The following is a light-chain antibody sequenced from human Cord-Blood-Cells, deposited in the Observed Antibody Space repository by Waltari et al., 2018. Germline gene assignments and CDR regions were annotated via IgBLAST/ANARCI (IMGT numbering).Light chain of an antibody. J-gene: IGLJ1*01. CDR2: EVS. CDR1: SSDVWSANF. V-gene: IGLV2-23*02. Sequence: QSALTQPASASGSPGQLITTSCPRSSSDVWSANFVPWYQQHPAKPPKLMIYEVSKRPSGVSNRFSGSKSRNTASRTISGLQAEDEADYYCCSYAGSSTYVFGTGTKVTVL. CDR3: CSYAGSSTYV.